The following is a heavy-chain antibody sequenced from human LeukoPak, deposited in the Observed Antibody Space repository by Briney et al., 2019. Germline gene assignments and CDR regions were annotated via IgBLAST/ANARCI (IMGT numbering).Heavy chain of an antibody. CDR1: GLTFSGYW. J-gene: IGHJ4*02. V-gene: IGHV3-7*04. CDR3: ARGARTTVPLDY. D-gene: IGHD4-17*01. Sequence: GGSLRLSCAASGLTFSGYWMNWVRQAPGKGLEWVANIRQDGSEKYYVDSVKGRFTISRDNAMNSLYLQMNNLRAEDTALYYCARGARTTVPLDYWGQGTLVTVSS. CDR2: IRQDGSEK.